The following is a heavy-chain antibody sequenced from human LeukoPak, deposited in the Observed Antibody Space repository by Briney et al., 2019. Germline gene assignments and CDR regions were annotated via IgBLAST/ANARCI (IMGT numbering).Heavy chain of an antibody. CDR2: IYYRRGT. Sequence: SETLSLTRTVSGGSISSYYWSWMRQPLGKGLEWMGYIYYRRGTTYNPTLKSRITISVDTSKNQFSLKLSSVTAADTAVYYCARHGYYYDSSGYYWPYYYYGMDVWGQGTTVTVSS. J-gene: IGHJ6*02. CDR1: GGSISSYY. V-gene: IGHV4-59*08. CDR3: ARHGYYYDSSGYYWPYYYYGMDV. D-gene: IGHD3-22*01.